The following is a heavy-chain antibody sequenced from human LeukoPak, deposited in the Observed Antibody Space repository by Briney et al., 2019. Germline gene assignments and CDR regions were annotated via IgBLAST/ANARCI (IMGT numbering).Heavy chain of an antibody. V-gene: IGHV1-18*01. J-gene: IGHJ4*02. CDR1: GYTFTSYG. D-gene: IGHD2-15*01. CDR3: ARDDCSGGSCYLDY. CDR2: ISAYNGNT. Sequence: ASVKVSCKASGYTFTSYGISWVRQAPGQGPEWMGWISAYNGNTNYAQKLQGRVTMTTDTSTSTAYMELRSLRSDDTAVYYCARDDCSGGSCYLDYWGQGTLVTVSS.